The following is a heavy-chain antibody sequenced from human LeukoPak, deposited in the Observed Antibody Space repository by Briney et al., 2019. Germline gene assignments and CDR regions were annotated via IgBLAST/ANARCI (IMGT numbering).Heavy chain of an antibody. Sequence: SETLSLTCTVSGGSISSGSYYWSWIRQPAGKGLEWIGRIYISGSTKYNPSLKSRVIISVDTSKNQFSLKLSSVTAADTAVYYCARDPRYSGYDLDYWGQGTLVTVSS. CDR1: GGSISSGSYY. D-gene: IGHD5-12*01. J-gene: IGHJ4*02. CDR3: ARDPRYSGYDLDY. CDR2: IYISGST. V-gene: IGHV4-61*02.